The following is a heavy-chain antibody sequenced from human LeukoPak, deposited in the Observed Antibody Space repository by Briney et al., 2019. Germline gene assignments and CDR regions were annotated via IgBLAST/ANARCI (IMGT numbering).Heavy chain of an antibody. V-gene: IGHV1-8*01. CDR3: ARGPLVRLPSSFDP. D-gene: IGHD3-16*02. Sequence: ASVKVSCKASGYTFTSYDINWVRQATGQGLEWMGWMNPNTGNTGSAQRFQGRVTMTRDTSISTAYMELSSLRSEDTAVYYCARGPLVRLPSSFDPWGREPWSPSPQ. J-gene: IGHJ5*02. CDR2: MNPNTGNT. CDR1: GYTFTSYD.